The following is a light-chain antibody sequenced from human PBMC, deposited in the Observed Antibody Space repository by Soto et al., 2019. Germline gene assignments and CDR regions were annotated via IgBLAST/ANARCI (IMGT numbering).Light chain of an antibody. Sequence: IQLTQSPSSLSASVGDRVTITCRASQDIRSALGWYQQKPGQAPKLVIYAASNLYTGVPSRFSGRRSGTEFTLTISSLQPEDFASYYCLQDYGDSWTFGQGTKVHIK. CDR3: LQDYGDSWT. CDR2: AAS. V-gene: IGKV1-6*01. CDR1: QDIRSA. J-gene: IGKJ1*01.